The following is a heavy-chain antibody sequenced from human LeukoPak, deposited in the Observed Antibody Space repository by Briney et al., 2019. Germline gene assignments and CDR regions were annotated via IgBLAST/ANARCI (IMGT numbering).Heavy chain of an antibody. Sequence: GESLRLSCAASGFTFSNYAMSWVRQVPGKWLEWVSAISSGAGTTGYADSVKGRFTISRVNSKSTIYLQMNSLRAEDTAVYYCAKDLEQSYSGWSASYDAWGQGTLVTVSS. J-gene: IGHJ5*02. CDR2: ISSGAGTT. CDR1: GFTFSNYA. CDR3: AKDLEQSYSGWSASYDA. D-gene: IGHD6-19*01. V-gene: IGHV3-23*01.